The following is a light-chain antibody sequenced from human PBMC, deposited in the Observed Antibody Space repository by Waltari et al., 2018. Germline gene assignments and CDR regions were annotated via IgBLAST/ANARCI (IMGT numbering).Light chain of an antibody. V-gene: IGLV2-14*03. J-gene: IGLJ2*01. CDR2: DVS. CDR1: SSDVGAYNY. Sequence: QSALTQPASVSGSPGQSITISCTGTSSDVGAYNYVSWYRQHPGTAPKLLIFDVSHRPSGVSNRFSGYKSGNTASLTISGLQAEDEADYYCSSYTTSSTVVVGGGTKLTVL. CDR3: SSYTTSSTVV.